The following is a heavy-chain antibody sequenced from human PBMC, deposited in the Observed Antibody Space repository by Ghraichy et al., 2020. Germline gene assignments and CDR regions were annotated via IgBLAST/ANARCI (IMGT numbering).Heavy chain of an antibody. D-gene: IGHD4-23*01. CDR1: GFTFSSFS. J-gene: IGHJ6*02. Sequence: LSLTCVGSGFTFSSFSMNWVRQSPGKGLEWVSYITSSGRTIFYADSVKGRFTISRDNAQNSLYLQMNSLRDEDTAVYCCARASRVGRFCYYDGMDVWGQGTTVTDSS. CDR3: ARASRVGRFCYYDGMDV. V-gene: IGHV3-48*02. CDR2: ITSSGRTI.